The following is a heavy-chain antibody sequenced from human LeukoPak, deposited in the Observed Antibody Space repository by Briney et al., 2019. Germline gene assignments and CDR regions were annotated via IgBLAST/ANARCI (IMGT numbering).Heavy chain of an antibody. V-gene: IGHV4-31*03. CDR1: GGSISSGGYY. CDR2: NYYSGST. D-gene: IGHD3-16*01. Sequence: SQTLSLTCTVSGGSISSGGYYWSWIRQHPGKGLEWSGYNYYSGSTYYNPSLKGRVTISVDTSKNQFSLKLRSVTAADTAVYYCARDGTKLLGYGIDVWGQGTTVTVSS. J-gene: IGHJ6*02. CDR3: ARDGTKLLGYGIDV.